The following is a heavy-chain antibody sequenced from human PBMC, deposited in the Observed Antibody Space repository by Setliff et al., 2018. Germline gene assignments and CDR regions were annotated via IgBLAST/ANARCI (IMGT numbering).Heavy chain of an antibody. J-gene: IGHJ3*02. CDR3: ARGVVGAPSAFDI. D-gene: IGHD1-26*01. Sequence: SCAASGFTFSDYYMTWIRQAPGKGLEWVSYISRGGNTIYYADSVKGRFTISRDNARDSLFLQMNTLRAEDTAVYYCARGVVGAPSAFDIWGQGTMVTVS. CDR2: ISRGGNTI. CDR1: GFTFSDYY. V-gene: IGHV3-11*04.